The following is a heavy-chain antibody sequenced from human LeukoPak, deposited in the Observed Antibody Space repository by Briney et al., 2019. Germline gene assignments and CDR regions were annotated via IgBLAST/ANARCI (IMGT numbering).Heavy chain of an antibody. CDR1: GFTFSSYA. V-gene: IGHV3-23*01. D-gene: IGHD3-9*01. J-gene: IGHJ4*02. CDR3: AKDLSRSYYDILTGSIEDY. CDR2: ISGSGGST. Sequence: PGGSLRLSCAASGFTFSSYAMSWVRQAPGKGLEWVSAISGSGGSTYYADSVKGRFTISRDNSKNMLYLQMNSLRAEDTAVYYCAKDLSRSYYDILTGSIEDYWGQGTLVTVS.